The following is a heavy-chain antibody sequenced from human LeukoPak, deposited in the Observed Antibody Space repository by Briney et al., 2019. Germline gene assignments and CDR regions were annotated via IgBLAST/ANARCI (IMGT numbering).Heavy chain of an antibody. CDR2: IYYGGST. J-gene: IGHJ4*02. CDR1: GGSISSSSYY. CDR3: ASGPGDYYDEDY. V-gene: IGHV4-39*01. D-gene: IGHD3-22*01. Sequence: SETLSLTCTVSGGSISSSSYYWGWIRQPPGKGLEWIGSIYYGGSTYYNPSLKSRVTMSVDTSKNQFSLKLSSVTAADTAVYYCASGPGDYYDEDYWGQGTLVTVSS.